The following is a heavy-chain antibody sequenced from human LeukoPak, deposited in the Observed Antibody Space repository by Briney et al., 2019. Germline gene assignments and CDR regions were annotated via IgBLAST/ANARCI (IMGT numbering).Heavy chain of an antibody. Sequence: PGGSLRLSCAASGFSFSTYWMSWVRQAPGQGLEWVASIKYDASEKHYVDSVKGRFTISRDNGKNSLYLQMNSLRAEDTAVYYCARRIYSADAFDIWGQGTMVTVSS. CDR2: IKYDASEK. CDR3: ARRIYSADAFDI. CDR1: GFSFSTYW. V-gene: IGHV3-7*03. J-gene: IGHJ3*02. D-gene: IGHD5-12*01.